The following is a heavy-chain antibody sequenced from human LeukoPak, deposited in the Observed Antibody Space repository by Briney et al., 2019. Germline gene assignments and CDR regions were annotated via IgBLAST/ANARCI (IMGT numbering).Heavy chain of an antibody. V-gene: IGHV1-24*01. J-gene: IGHJ4*02. CDR1: GYTLTELS. CDR3: TTLVGATHFDF. CDR2: FDPEDGET. Sequence: ASVKVSCKVSGYTLTELSMHWVRQTPGKGLEWMGGFDPEDGETIYAQKFQGRVTMTEDTSTDTAYMEVSSLRSEDTALYYCTTLVGATHFDFWGQGTLVRLL. D-gene: IGHD1-26*01.